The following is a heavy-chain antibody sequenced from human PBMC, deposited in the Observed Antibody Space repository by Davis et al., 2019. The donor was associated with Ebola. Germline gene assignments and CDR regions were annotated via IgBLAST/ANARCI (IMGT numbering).Heavy chain of an antibody. Sequence: GESLKIPCAASGFTFSSYGMHWVRQAPGKGLEWVAVISYDGSNKYYADSVKGRFTISRDNSKNTLYLQMNSLRAEDTAVYYCAKEALTTDYYYYGMDVWGQGTTVTVSS. CDR1: GFTFSSYG. CDR2: ISYDGSNK. V-gene: IGHV3-30*18. CDR3: AKEALTTDYYYYGMDV. J-gene: IGHJ6*02. D-gene: IGHD4-17*01.